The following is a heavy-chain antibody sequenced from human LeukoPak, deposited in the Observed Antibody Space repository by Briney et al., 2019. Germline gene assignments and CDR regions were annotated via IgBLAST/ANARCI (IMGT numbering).Heavy chain of an antibody. J-gene: IGHJ4*02. V-gene: IGHV3-21*01. D-gene: IGHD2-2*01. CDR2: ISSSSSYI. CDR3: ARRLRQGPAAYYFDY. Sequence: GGSLRLSCAASGFTFSSYSMNWVRQAPGKGLEWVSSISSSSSYIYYADSVKGRFTISRDNAKNSLYLQMNSLRAEDTAVYYCARRLRQGPAAYYFDYWGQGTLVTVSS. CDR1: GFTFSSYS.